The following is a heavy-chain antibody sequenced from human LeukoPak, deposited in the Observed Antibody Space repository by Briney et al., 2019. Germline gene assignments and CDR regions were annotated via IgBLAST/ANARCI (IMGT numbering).Heavy chain of an antibody. CDR1: GGSFSGYY. D-gene: IGHD5-18*01. Sequence: SETLSLTCAVYGGSFSGYYWSWIRQPPGKGLEWIGEINHSGSTNYNPSLKSRVTISVDTSKNQFSLKLSSVTAADTAAYYCASTVKTAIDYWGQGTLVTVSS. J-gene: IGHJ4*02. CDR3: ASTVKTAIDY. CDR2: INHSGST. V-gene: IGHV4-34*01.